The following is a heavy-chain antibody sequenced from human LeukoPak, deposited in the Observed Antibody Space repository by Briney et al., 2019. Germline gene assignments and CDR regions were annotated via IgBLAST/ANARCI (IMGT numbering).Heavy chain of an antibody. CDR1: GASISSGSNY. CDR3: ARSDGYGLVGI. CDR2: IYSSGST. D-gene: IGHD3-10*01. V-gene: IGHV4-39*07. J-gene: IGHJ3*02. Sequence: RTSETLSHPCSVSGASISSGSNYWGWIRQSPGKTPEWIGSIYSSGSTYYNPSLKSRVIIIIDTPKNHFSLTLSSVTAADTAVYYCARSDGYGLVGIWGQGTMVTVSS.